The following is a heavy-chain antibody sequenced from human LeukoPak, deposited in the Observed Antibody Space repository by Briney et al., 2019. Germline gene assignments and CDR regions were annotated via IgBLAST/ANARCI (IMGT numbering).Heavy chain of an antibody. V-gene: IGHV3-30*02. CDR3: AKVMGGLWFGDGIDY. Sequence: GGSLRLSCAASGFTFSSYGMHWVRQAPGKGLEWAAFIRYDGSNKYYADSVKGRFTISRDNSKNTLYLQMNSLRAEDTAVYYCAKVMGGLWFGDGIDYWGQGTLVTVSS. CDR1: GFTFSSYG. CDR2: IRYDGSNK. J-gene: IGHJ4*02. D-gene: IGHD3-10*01.